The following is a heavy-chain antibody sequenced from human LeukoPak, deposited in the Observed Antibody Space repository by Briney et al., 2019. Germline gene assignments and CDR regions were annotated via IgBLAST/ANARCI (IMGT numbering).Heavy chain of an antibody. Sequence: ATVKISCKVSGYTFTDYYMHWLRQAPGKGLEWMGLVDPEDGETIYAEKFQGRVTITADTSTDTAYMELSSLRSEDTAVYYCATDRAPTGTQPSLNPDVWGKGTTVTVSS. CDR1: GYTFTDYY. CDR3: ATDRAPTGTQPSLNPDV. V-gene: IGHV1-69-2*01. D-gene: IGHD1-7*01. J-gene: IGHJ6*04. CDR2: VDPEDGET.